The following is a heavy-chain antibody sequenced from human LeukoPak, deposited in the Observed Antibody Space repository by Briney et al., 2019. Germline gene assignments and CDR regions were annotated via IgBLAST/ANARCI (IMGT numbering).Heavy chain of an antibody. D-gene: IGHD2-21*02. CDR1: GFIFNNYW. CDR2: INYGGNEN. Sequence: GGSLRLSCAAFGFIFNNYWMQWVRQAPGKGLEWVANINYGGNENYHVDSVKGRFSISRDNVRNSLYLQMNSLRAEDTAVYYCTRGDPDKWGQGTLVIVSS. V-gene: IGHV3-7*03. J-gene: IGHJ4*02. CDR3: TRGDPDK.